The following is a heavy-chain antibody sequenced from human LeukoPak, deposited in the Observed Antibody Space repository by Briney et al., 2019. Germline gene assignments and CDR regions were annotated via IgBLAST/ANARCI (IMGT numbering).Heavy chain of an antibody. CDR1: GGSFSGYY. CDR3: AGDYYDSSGHDN. D-gene: IGHD3-22*01. Sequence: PSETLSLTCAVYGGSFSGYYWSWIRQPPGKGLEGIGEINHSGSTNYNPSLKSRVTISVDTSKNQFSLKLSSVTAADTAVYYCAGDYYDSSGHDNWGQGTLVTVSS. V-gene: IGHV4-34*01. J-gene: IGHJ4*02. CDR2: INHSGST.